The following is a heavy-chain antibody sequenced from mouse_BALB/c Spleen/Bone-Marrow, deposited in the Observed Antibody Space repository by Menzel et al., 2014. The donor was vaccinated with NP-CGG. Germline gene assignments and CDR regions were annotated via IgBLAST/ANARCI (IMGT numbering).Heavy chain of an antibody. CDR3: TRDGKGNYDYAMDY. CDR1: GFTFSSYT. J-gene: IGHJ4*01. CDR2: ISSGGSYT. Sequence: EVQVVESGGGLVKPGGSLKLSCAASGFTFSSYTMSWVRQTPEKRLEWVATISSGGSYTYYPDSVEGRFTISRDNAKNTLYLQMSSLKSEDTAMYYCTRDGKGNYDYAMDYWGQGTSVTVSS. D-gene: IGHD2-1*01. V-gene: IGHV5-6-4*01.